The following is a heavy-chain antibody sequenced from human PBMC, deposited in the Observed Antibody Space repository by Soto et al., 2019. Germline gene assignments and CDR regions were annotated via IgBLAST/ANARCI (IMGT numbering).Heavy chain of an antibody. CDR2: IIPILGIA. V-gene: IGHV1-69*08. CDR3: ARDIRGSGKGY. D-gene: IGHD3-10*01. CDR1: GGTFSSYT. Sequence: QVQLVQSGAEVKKPGSSVKVSCKASGGTFSSYTISWVRQAPGQGLEWMGRIIPILGIANYAQKFQGRVTITADKSTSTAYMELSSLRSEDTAVYYGARDIRGSGKGYWGQGTLVTVSS. J-gene: IGHJ4*02.